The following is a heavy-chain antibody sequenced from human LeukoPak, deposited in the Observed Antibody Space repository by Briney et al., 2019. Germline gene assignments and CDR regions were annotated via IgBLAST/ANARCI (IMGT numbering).Heavy chain of an antibody. V-gene: IGHV4-38-2*02. Sequence: SETLSLTCTVSGYSISSGYYWGWIRQPPGKGLEWIGSIYHSGSTYYNPSLKSRVTISVDTSKNQFSLKLSSVTAADTAVYYCARANYDSSGYYDFDYWGQGTLVTVSS. CDR3: ARANYDSSGYYDFDY. CDR1: GYSISSGYY. D-gene: IGHD3-22*01. CDR2: IYHSGST. J-gene: IGHJ4*02.